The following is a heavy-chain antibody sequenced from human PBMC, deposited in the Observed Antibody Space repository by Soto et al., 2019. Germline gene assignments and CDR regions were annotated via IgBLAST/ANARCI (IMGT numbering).Heavy chain of an antibody. J-gene: IGHJ6*02. D-gene: IGHD2-15*01. CDR2: IIPIFGTA. Sequence: QVQLVQSGAEVKKPGSSVKVSCKASGGTFSSYAISWVRQAPGQGLEWMGGIIPIFGTADYAQKFQGRVTIPAAESTSTAYMEMSSLRSEDTAVYYCARHPGRPYYYYGMDVWGQGTTVTVSS. CDR1: GGTFSSYA. V-gene: IGHV1-69*12. CDR3: ARHPGRPYYYYGMDV.